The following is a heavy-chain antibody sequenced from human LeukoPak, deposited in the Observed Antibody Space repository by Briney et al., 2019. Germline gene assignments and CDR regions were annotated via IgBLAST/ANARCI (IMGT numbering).Heavy chain of an antibody. CDR2: INPNSGDT. Sequence: ASVKVSCKASGYTFTAYYMHWVRQAPGQGLEWMGRINPNSGDTSYAQKFQGRVTMTRDTSISTAYMELSRLRSDDTAVYYCAREYWSGGICYAYFDCWGQGTLVTVSS. CDR3: AREYWSGGICYAYFDC. CDR1: GYTFTAYY. J-gene: IGHJ4*02. V-gene: IGHV1-2*06. D-gene: IGHD2-15*01.